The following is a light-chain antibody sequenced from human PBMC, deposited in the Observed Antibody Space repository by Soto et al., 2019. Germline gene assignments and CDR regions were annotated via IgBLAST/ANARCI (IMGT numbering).Light chain of an antibody. CDR2: DVS. Sequence: QSALTQPASVSGSPGQAITMSCTGTSSDVGAYNHVSWYQQYPGKAPKLMIYDVSHRPAGGSDHFSGSKSGNTASLTISGLQAEDEADYYCISYTRSSTYLFVTGTKVTVL. CDR3: ISYTRSSTYL. V-gene: IGLV2-14*03. CDR1: SSDVGAYNH. J-gene: IGLJ1*01.